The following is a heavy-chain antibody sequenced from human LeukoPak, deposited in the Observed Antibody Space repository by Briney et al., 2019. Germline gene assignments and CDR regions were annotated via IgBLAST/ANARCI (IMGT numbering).Heavy chain of an antibody. D-gene: IGHD3-3*01. V-gene: IGHV3-23*01. CDR2: ISVASNT. CDR1: GLAFSSYA. CDR3: ADYGVSGVRNNFY. Sequence: PGGSLRLSCAASGLAFSSYAMSWVRQAPGKGLEWVSTISVASNTIYADSVKGRFTISRDNSRNTVYLQMTSLRADDTAVYYCADYGVSGVRNNFYWGQGTLVTVSS. J-gene: IGHJ4*02.